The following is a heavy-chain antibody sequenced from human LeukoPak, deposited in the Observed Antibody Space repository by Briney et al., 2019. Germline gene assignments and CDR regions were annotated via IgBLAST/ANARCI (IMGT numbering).Heavy chain of an antibody. Sequence: GGSLRLSCVASGLTFSTYWMSWVRQAPGKGLEWVSSISSSSSYIYYADSVKGRFTISRDNAKNSLYLQMNSLRAEDTAVYYCARGDMVRGVIVGFDIWGQGTMVTVSS. CDR1: GLTFSTYW. CDR3: ARGDMVRGVIVGFDI. D-gene: IGHD3-10*01. V-gene: IGHV3-21*01. J-gene: IGHJ3*02. CDR2: ISSSSSYI.